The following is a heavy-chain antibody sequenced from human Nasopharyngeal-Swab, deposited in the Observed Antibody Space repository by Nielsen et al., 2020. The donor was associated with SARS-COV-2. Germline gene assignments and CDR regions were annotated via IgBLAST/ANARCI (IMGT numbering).Heavy chain of an antibody. CDR2: VSKNGDTT. Sequence: GGSLRLSCAASGFTLRSYAMTWVRQTPGKGLEWVSSVSKNGDTTFYADSVRGRFTISSDDSKNTLYLQMNSLRAEDTAVYYCARDPITVVQGGLNWFDPWGQGTLVTVSS. J-gene: IGHJ5*02. V-gene: IGHV3-23*01. CDR1: GFTLRSYA. CDR3: ARDPITVVQGGLNWFDP. D-gene: IGHD3-10*01.